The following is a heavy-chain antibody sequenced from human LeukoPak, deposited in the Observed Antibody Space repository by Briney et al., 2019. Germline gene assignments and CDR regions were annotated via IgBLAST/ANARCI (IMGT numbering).Heavy chain of an antibody. V-gene: IGHV3-30-3*01. CDR2: ISYDGSNK. CDR1: GFTFSSYA. D-gene: IGHD3-10*01. CDR3: ARIYHYYDSGSYMFDY. Sequence: GGSLRLSCAASGFTFSSYAMHWVRQAPGKGLEWVVVISYDGSNKYYADSVKGRFTISRDNSKNTLYLQMNSLRAEDTAVYYCARIYHYYDSGSYMFDYWGQGTLVTVSS. J-gene: IGHJ4*02.